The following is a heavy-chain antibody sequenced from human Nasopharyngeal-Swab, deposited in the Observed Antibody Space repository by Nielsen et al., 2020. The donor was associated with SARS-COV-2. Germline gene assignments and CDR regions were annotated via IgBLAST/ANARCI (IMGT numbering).Heavy chain of an antibody. CDR1: GFTFSSYA. CDR3: ARDQGSSWYTYYYYYGMDV. Sequence: SCAASGFTFSSYAMHWVRQAPGKGLEWVAVISYDGSKKYYADSVKGRITISRDNSKNTLYLQMNSLRAEDTAVYYCARDQGSSWYTYYYYYGMDVWGQGTTVTVSS. D-gene: IGHD6-13*01. CDR2: ISYDGSKK. J-gene: IGHJ6*02. V-gene: IGHV3-30-3*01.